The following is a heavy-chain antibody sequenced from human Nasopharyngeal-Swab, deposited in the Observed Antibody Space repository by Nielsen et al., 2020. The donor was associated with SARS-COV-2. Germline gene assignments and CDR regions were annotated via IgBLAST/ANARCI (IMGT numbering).Heavy chain of an antibody. CDR2: ISGSGDISGSGGST. J-gene: IGHJ4*02. V-gene: IGHV3-23*01. CDR1: GYSFRTYG. Sequence: GESLKISCVASGYSFRTYGMSWVRQAPGKGPEWVAAISGSGDISGSGGSTYYADPVKGRFTISRDNSKNTVSLQMNSLRADDTAVYYCAKDLRGPYFFWGQGTLVTVSS. D-gene: IGHD2/OR15-2a*01. CDR3: AKDLRGPYFF.